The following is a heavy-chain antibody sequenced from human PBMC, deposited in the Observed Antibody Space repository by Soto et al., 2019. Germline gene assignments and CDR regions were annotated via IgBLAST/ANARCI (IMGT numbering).Heavy chain of an antibody. J-gene: IGHJ5*02. Sequence: SVKVSCKASGGTFSSYAISWVRQAPGQGLEWMGGIIPIFGTANYAQKFQGRVTITADKSTSTAYMELSSLSSEDTAVYYCARGDQLLLMPNWFDPWGQGTLVTVSS. CDR3: ARGDQLLLMPNWFDP. CDR2: IIPIFGTA. V-gene: IGHV1-69*06. CDR1: GGTFSSYA. D-gene: IGHD2-2*01.